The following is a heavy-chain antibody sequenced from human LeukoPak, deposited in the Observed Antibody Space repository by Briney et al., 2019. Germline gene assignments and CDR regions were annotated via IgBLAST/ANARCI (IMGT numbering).Heavy chain of an antibody. CDR3: ARRLTADWYFDL. J-gene: IGHJ2*01. D-gene: IGHD2-21*02. CDR2: IYYSGST. V-gene: IGHV4-39*07. CDR1: GGSISSSSYY. Sequence: SETLSLTCTVSGGSISSSSYYWGWIRQPPGKGLEWIGSIYYSGSTYYSPSLKSRVTISVDTSKNQFSLKLSSVTAADTAVYYCARRLTADWYFDLWGRGTLVTVSS.